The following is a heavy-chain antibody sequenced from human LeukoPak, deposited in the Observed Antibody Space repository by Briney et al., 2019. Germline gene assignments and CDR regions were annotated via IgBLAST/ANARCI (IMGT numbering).Heavy chain of an antibody. Sequence: SETLSLTCTVSGYSISSGYYWGWIRQPPGKGLEWIGEINHSGSTNYNPSLKSRVTISVDTSKNQFSLKLSSVTAADTAVYYCARSRGDSSGYQNFDYWGQGTLVTVSS. J-gene: IGHJ4*02. CDR1: GYSISSGYY. V-gene: IGHV4-38-2*02. D-gene: IGHD3-22*01. CDR2: INHSGST. CDR3: ARSRGDSSGYQNFDY.